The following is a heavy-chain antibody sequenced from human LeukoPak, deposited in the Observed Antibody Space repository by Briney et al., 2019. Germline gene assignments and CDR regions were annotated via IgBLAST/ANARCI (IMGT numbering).Heavy chain of an antibody. CDR2: ISGSGGST. Sequence: PGGSLRLSCAASGFTFSSYAMSWVRQAPGKGLEWVSAISGSGGSTYYADSVKGRFTISRDNSKNTLYLQMNSLRAEDTAVYYCASPGWEWLAPFDYWGQGTLVTVSS. CDR1: GFTFSSYA. D-gene: IGHD6-19*01. CDR3: ASPGWEWLAPFDY. J-gene: IGHJ4*02. V-gene: IGHV3-23*01.